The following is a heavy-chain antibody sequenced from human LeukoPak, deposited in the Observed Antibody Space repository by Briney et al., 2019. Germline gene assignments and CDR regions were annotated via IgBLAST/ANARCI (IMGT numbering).Heavy chain of an antibody. V-gene: IGHV4-38-2*02. CDR2: IYHSGST. Sequence: PSETLSLTCTVSGYSISSGYYWCCIRPPPGKGLEWIGSIYHSGSTYYNPSLKSRVTISVDTSKNPFSLKLSSVTAADTAVYYCARDQPHCSSTSCYIYYYYMDVWGKGTTVTVSS. CDR1: GYSISSGYY. CDR3: ARDQPHCSSTSCYIYYYYMDV. D-gene: IGHD2-2*02. J-gene: IGHJ6*03.